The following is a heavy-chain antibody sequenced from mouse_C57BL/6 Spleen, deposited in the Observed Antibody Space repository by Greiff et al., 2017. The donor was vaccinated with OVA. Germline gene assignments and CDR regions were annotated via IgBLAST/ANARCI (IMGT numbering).Heavy chain of an antibody. Sequence: QVQLQQSGAELARPGASVKLSCKASGYTFTSYGISWVKQRTGQGLEWIGEIYPRSGNTYYNEKFKGKATLTADKSSSTAYMELRSLTSEDSAVYFCAVEWSYGNYEDGFAYWGQGTLVTVSA. CDR2: IYPRSGNT. J-gene: IGHJ3*01. V-gene: IGHV1-81*01. CDR3: AVEWSYGNYEDGFAY. D-gene: IGHD2-1*01. CDR1: GYTFTSYG.